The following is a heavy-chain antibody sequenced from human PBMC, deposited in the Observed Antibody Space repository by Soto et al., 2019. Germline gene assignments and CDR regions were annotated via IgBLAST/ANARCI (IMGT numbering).Heavy chain of an antibody. CDR3: ASRGDYGDYGYDY. J-gene: IGHJ4*02. CDR2: IYYSGST. Sequence: QLQLQESGPGLVKPSETLSLTCTVSGGSISSSSYYWGWIRQPPGKGLEWIGSIYYSGSTYYNPSLKSRVTISVDTSKNQFSLKLSSVTAADTAVYYCASRGDYGDYGYDYWGQGTLVTVSS. CDR1: GGSISSSSYY. V-gene: IGHV4-39*01. D-gene: IGHD4-17*01.